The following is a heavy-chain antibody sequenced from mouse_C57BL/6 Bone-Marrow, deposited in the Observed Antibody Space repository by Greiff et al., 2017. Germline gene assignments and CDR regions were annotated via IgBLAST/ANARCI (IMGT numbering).Heavy chain of an antibody. Sequence: QVQLQQSGAELVKPGASVKMSCKASGYTFTSYWITWVKQRPGQGLEWIGDIYPGNGGTNYNEKFKGKATLTVDTSSSTAYMQLSSLTSEDSAVYYCARLIYYYGSSGPWFADWGKGTLVTVSA. CDR3: ARLIYYYGSSGPWFAD. CDR1: GYTFTSYW. J-gene: IGHJ3*01. D-gene: IGHD1-1*01. CDR2: IYPGNGGT. V-gene: IGHV1-55*01.